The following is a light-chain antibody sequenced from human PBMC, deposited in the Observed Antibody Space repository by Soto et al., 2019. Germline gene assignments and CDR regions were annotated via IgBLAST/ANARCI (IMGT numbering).Light chain of an antibody. CDR1: SSNIGAGYD. CDR2: GNS. Sequence: QSVLTQPPSVSGAPGQRVTLSCTGSSSNIGAGYDVHWYQQVPGTAPKFLMHGNSNRPSGVPDRFSGSKSGTSASLAITGLQAEDEADYYCQSYDSTLSAWVFGGGTKLTVL. V-gene: IGLV1-40*01. CDR3: QSYDSTLSAWV. J-gene: IGLJ3*02.